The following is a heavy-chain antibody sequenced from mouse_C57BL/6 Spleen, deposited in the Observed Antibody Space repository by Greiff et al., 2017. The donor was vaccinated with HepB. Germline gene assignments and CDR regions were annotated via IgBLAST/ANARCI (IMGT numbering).Heavy chain of an antibody. CDR1: GYTFTSYW. D-gene: IGHD1-1*01. J-gene: IGHJ2*01. V-gene: IGHV1-59*01. CDR3: ARVGITTVLDY. CDR2: IDPSDSYT. Sequence: QVQLQQSGAELVRPGTSVKLSCKASGYTFTSYWMHWVKQRPGQGLEWIGVIDPSDSYTNYNQKFKGKATLTVDTSSSTAYMQLSSLTSEDSAVYYCARVGITTVLDYWGQGTTLTVSS.